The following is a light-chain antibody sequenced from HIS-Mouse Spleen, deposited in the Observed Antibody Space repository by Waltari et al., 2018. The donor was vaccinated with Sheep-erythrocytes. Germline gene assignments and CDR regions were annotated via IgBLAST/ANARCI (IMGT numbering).Light chain of an antibody. CDR3: SSYAGSNNWV. J-gene: IGLJ3*02. CDR1: SSDVGGYTY. CDR2: EVS. V-gene: IGLV2-8*01. Sequence: QSALTQPPSASGSPGQSVTISCTGTSSDVGGYTYVSWYHQHPGKAPKPMIYEVSKRPSGVPDRFSGSKSGNTASLTVSGLQAEDEADYYCSSYAGSNNWVFGGGTKLTVL.